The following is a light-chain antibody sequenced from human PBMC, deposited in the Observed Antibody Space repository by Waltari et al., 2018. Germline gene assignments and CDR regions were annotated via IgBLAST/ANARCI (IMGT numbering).Light chain of an antibody. CDR3: QQGYNYPCS. CDR1: PGIGN. J-gene: IGKJ3*01. V-gene: IGKV1-39*01. CDR2: RAS. Sequence: DIQMTQSPSSLSASVGDTVTITCQASPGIGNIHWYQQKPGKAPKLLIYRASSLQSGIPSRFSGRGSGTDFTLTISSLQPEDFATYYCQQGYNYPCSFGPGTKLDIK.